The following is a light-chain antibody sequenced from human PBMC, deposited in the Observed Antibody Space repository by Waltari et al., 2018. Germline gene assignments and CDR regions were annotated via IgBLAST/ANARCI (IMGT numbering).Light chain of an antibody. CDR1: SSDVGFYNY. J-gene: IGLJ3*02. Sequence: QSALTQPASVSGSPGQSITISCTGTSSDVGFYNYVCWYQQHPGKAPKLIIYDVSERPSGVSDRFSGSKSGNTASLTISGLQAEDEADYYCNSYTGSSSWVFGGGTKLTVL. CDR2: DVS. CDR3: NSYTGSSSWV. V-gene: IGLV2-14*01.